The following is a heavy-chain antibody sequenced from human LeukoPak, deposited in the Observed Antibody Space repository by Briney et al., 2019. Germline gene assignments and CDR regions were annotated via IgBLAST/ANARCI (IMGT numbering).Heavy chain of an antibody. CDR2: ISYDGSNK. V-gene: IGHV3-30*18. J-gene: IGHJ6*02. Sequence: GGSLRLSCAASGFTFSNFGMHWVRQAPGQGLEWVAVISYDGSNKYYADSVRGRFTISRDNSKNTLYLQMNSLRAEDTAVYYCAKASVYVYYGMDVWGQGTTVTVSS. CDR3: AKASVYVYYGMDV. CDR1: GFTFSNFG. D-gene: IGHD3-16*02.